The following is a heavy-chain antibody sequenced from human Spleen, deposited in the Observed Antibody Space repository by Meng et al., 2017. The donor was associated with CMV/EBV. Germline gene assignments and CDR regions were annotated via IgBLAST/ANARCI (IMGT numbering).Heavy chain of an antibody. CDR1: GGTFSRYD. CDR2: IIPAFRTT. V-gene: IGHV1-69*05. J-gene: IGHJ5*02. CDR3: ARDHDIVVSGWFDP. Sequence: KASGGTFSRYDISWVRQSPGQGLEWMGMIIPAFRTTNYAQKFQGRVTITTDESTSTAYMELGGLRSEDTAVYYCARDHDIVVSGWFDPWGQGTLVTVSS. D-gene: IGHD2-2*01.